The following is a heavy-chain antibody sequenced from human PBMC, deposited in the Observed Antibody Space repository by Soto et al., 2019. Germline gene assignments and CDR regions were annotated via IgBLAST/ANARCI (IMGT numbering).Heavy chain of an antibody. Sequence: QVQLVQSGADVKKPGASVKVSCKTSGYSFTAYYIHWVRQAPGQGLEWMGWINPNTGVTYYAENFTPWXTXTXXTTLHTVYMGLSRLKADDTAGYFFVSDDIRVRGVTVGDVDNWRHGTLVTVS. CDR1: GYSFTAYY. V-gene: IGHV1-2*04. D-gene: IGHD3-10*01. J-gene: IGHJ4*01. CDR3: VSDDIRVRGVTVGDVDN. CDR2: INPNTGVT.